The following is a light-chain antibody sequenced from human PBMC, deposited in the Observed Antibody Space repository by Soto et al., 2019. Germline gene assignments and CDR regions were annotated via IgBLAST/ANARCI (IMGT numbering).Light chain of an antibody. CDR3: LHYGTAQWT. V-gene: IGKV3-20*01. J-gene: IGKJ1*01. CDR2: GAS. CDR1: QSVTRSS. Sequence: EVVLTQSPATLSLSPGERATLSCRASQSVTRSSLAWYQQKPGQSPRLLISGASSRATGIPDRFSGGGSGTDFILNITSVEPEDFAMYDCLHYGTAQWTFGQGTKVDI.